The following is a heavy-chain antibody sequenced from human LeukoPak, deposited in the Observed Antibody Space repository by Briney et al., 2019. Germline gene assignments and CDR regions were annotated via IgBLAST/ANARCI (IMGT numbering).Heavy chain of an antibody. J-gene: IGHJ4*02. CDR3: AKDPVGATRSY. CDR2: INNDGSGK. V-gene: IGHV3-7*03. CDR1: GFTFSNYW. D-gene: IGHD1-26*01. Sequence: PGGSLRLSCAASGFTFSNYWMKWVRQAPGKGPEWVASINNDGSGKYFVDSVKDRFTISRDNSKNTLYLQMNSLRAEDTAVYYCAKDPVGATRSYWGQGTLVTVSS.